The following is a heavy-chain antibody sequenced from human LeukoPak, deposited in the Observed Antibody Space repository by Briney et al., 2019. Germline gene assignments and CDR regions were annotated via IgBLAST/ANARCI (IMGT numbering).Heavy chain of an antibody. J-gene: IGHJ3*02. Sequence: GGSLRLSCAASGFTFSSYAMHWVRQAPGKGLEWVAVISYDGSNKYYADSVKGRFTISRDNSKNTLYLQMNSLRPEGTAVYFCARGGPLGHDAFDIWGQGTMVTVSS. V-gene: IGHV3-30*04. CDR3: ARGGPLGHDAFDI. CDR1: GFTFSSYA. CDR2: ISYDGSNK.